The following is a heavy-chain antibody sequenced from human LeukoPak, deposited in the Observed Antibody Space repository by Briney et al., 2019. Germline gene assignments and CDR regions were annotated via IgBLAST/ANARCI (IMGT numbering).Heavy chain of an antibody. J-gene: IGHJ4*02. D-gene: IGHD2-15*01. V-gene: IGHV4-61*05. Sequence: PSETLSLTCTVSGDSISSGNYWGWIRQPPGKGLEWIGYIYYSGSTNYNPSLKSRVTISVDTSKNQFSLKLSSVTAADTAVYYCARVVVAATSEPYFDYWGQGTLVTVSS. CDR1: GDSISSGNY. CDR2: IYYSGST. CDR3: ARVVVAATSEPYFDY.